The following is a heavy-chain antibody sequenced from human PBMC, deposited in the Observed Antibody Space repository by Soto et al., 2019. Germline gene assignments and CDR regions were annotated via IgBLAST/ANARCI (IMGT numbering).Heavy chain of an antibody. V-gene: IGHV4-4*02. D-gene: IGHD6-19*01. J-gene: IGHJ3*02. CDR2: IYHSGST. CDR1: SGSISSSNW. CDR3: ARSGQSSGWYLLGAFDI. Sequence: SETLSLTCAVSSGSISSSNWWSWVRQPPGKGLEWIGEIYHSGSTNYNPSLKSRVTISVDKSKNQFSLKLSSVTAADTAVYYCARSGQSSGWYLLGAFDIWGQGTMVTVSS.